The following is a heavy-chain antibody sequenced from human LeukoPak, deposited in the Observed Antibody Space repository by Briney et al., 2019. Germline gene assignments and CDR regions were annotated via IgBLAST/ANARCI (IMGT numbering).Heavy chain of an antibody. CDR2: IGTAGDT. CDR3: ARERIAAAGTGNAFDI. V-gene: IGHV3-13*01. Sequence: GSLRLSCAASGFTFSSYDMHWIRQATGKGLEWVSAIGTAGDTYYPGSVKGRFTISRENAKNSLYLQMNSLRAGDTAVYYCARERIAAAGTGNAFDIWGQGTMVTVSS. CDR1: GFTFSSYD. J-gene: IGHJ3*02. D-gene: IGHD6-13*01.